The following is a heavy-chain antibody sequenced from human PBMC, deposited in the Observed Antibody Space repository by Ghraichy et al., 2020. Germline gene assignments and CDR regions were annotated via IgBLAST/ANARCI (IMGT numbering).Heavy chain of an antibody. Sequence: GGSLRLTCAASGFTFSSYGMHWVRQAPGKGLEWVAVISYDGSNKYYADSVKGRFTISRDNSKNTLYLQMNSLRAEDTAVYYCAKDLEDCSSTSCYWGQGTLVTVSS. CDR3: AKDLEDCSSTSCY. V-gene: IGHV3-30*18. CDR2: ISYDGSNK. CDR1: GFTFSSYG. J-gene: IGHJ4*02. D-gene: IGHD2-2*01.